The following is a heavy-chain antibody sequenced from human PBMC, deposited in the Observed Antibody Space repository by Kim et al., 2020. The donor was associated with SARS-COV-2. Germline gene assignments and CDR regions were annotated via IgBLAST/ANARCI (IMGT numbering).Heavy chain of an antibody. D-gene: IGHD2-15*01. J-gene: IGHJ6*02. CDR3: AKDLDCSGGSCYYYGMDV. V-gene: IGHV3-33*06. CDR1: GFTFSSYA. Sequence: GGSLRLSCAASGFTFSSYAMHWVRQAPGKGLEWVAVIWYDGSNKYYADSVKGRFTISRDNSKNTLYLQMNSLRAEDTAVYYCAKDLDCSGGSCYYYGMDVWGQGTTVTVSS. CDR2: IWYDGSNK.